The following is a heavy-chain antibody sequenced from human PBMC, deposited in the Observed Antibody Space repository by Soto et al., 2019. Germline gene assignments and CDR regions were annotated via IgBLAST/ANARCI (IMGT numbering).Heavy chain of an antibody. Sequence: GSLRLSCAASGFTFSSYAMSWVRQAPGKGLEWASAISGSGGSTYYADSVKGRFTISRDNSKNTLYLQMNSLRAEDTAVYYCAKRGEFVVVPAAFYFDYWGQGTLVTVSS. CDR1: GFTFSSYA. D-gene: IGHD2-2*01. J-gene: IGHJ4*02. CDR3: AKRGEFVVVPAAFYFDY. V-gene: IGHV3-23*01. CDR2: ISGSGGST.